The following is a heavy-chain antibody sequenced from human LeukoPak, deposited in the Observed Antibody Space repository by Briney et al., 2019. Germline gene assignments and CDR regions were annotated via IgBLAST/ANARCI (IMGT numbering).Heavy chain of an antibody. CDR3: AVGTAYSSGWYYDY. CDR2: INSGSTTI. D-gene: IGHD6-19*01. CDR1: GFTFRSYE. Sequence: GGSLRLSCVASGFTFRSYEFNWVRQAPGKGLEWLSYINSGSTTIYYADSVKGRFTISRDNAKNSLYLQMNSLRAEDTALYYCAVGTAYSSGWYYDYWGQGTLVTVSS. J-gene: IGHJ4*02. V-gene: IGHV3-48*03.